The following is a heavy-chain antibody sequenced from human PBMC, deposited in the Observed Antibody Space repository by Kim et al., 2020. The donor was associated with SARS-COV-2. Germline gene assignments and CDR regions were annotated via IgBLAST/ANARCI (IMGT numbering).Heavy chain of an antibody. V-gene: IGHV1-69*04. CDR2: IIPILGIA. D-gene: IGHD5-18*01. J-gene: IGHJ5*02. CDR1: GGTFSSYA. Sequence: SVKVSCKASGGTFSSYAISWVRQAPGQGLEWMGRIIPILGIANYAQKFQGRVTITADKSTSTAYMELSSLRSEDTAVYYCARGHGYSYESGPDHNWFDPWGQGTLVTVSS. CDR3: ARGHGYSYESGPDHNWFDP.